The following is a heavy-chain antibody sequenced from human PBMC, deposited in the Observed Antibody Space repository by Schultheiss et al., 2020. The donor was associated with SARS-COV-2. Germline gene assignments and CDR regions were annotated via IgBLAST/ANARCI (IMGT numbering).Heavy chain of an antibody. CDR3: GRESDYPSYFDY. V-gene: IGHV4-31*11. CDR1: GGSISSGGYS. CDR2: IHYSGRT. D-gene: IGHD3-10*01. J-gene: IGHJ4*02. Sequence: SETLSLTCAVSGGSISSGGYSWSWIRQHPGKGLEWIGYIHYSGRTYYNPSLESRVTISVDTSKNQFSLKLTSATAADTAVYYCGRESDYPSYFDYWGQGTLVTVSS.